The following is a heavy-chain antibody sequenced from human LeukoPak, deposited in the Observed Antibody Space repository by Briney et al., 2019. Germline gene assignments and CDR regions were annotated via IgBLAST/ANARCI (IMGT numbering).Heavy chain of an antibody. V-gene: IGHV3-30*03. CDR1: GFTFSSYG. J-gene: IGHJ4*02. D-gene: IGHD2-2*01. CDR2: ISYDGSNK. CDR3: ARDQVVPAAILSR. Sequence: GGSLRLSCAASGFTFSSYGMHWVRQAPGKGLEWVAVISYDGSNKYYADSVKGRFTISRDNSKNTLYLQMNSLRAEDTAVYYCARDQVVPAAILSRWGQGTLVTVSS.